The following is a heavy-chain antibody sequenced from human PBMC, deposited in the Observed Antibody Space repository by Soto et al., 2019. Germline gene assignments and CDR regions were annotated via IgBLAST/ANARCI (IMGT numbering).Heavy chain of an antibody. D-gene: IGHD1-7*01. CDR1: GLTFSNYA. J-gene: IGHJ4*02. V-gene: IGHV3-23*01. CDR2: MSGSSSTT. Sequence: FLRLSCATSGLTFSNYAMSWVHQAPGGGLEWVSSMSGSSSTTYYADSVRGRFTISRDRSKNTLYLQMSSLRAEDTALYYCAKNQERELPRVIDFWGQGTLVTVSS. CDR3: AKNQERELPRVIDF.